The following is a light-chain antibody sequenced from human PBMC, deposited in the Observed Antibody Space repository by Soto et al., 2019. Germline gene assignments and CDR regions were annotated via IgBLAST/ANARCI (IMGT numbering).Light chain of an antibody. J-gene: IGLJ2*01. V-gene: IGLV1-36*01. Sequence: QSVLTQPPSVSEAPRQRVTISCSGSSSNIGNNAVNWYQQLPGKAPKLLIYYDDLLPSGVSDRFSGSKSGTSASLAISGLQPEDEAYYHCAAWDDSLNGPVFGGGTKLTVL. CDR3: AAWDDSLNGPV. CDR1: SSNIGNNA. CDR2: YDD.